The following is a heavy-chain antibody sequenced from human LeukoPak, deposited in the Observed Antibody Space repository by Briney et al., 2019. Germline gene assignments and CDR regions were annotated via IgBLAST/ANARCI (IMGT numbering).Heavy chain of an antibody. J-gene: IGHJ3*01. D-gene: IGHD3-22*01. CDR2: IAYSGTNK. CDR3: ARGGPSRDYSDNSDYYPDVFDF. CDR1: GFTFSSYA. Sequence: PGGSLRLSCAASGFTFSSYAMHWVRQAPGKGLEWVAVIAYSGTNKYCADSVKGRFTISRDNSKNTLFLQMNSLRAEDTAVYYCARGGPSRDYSDNSDYYPDVFDFWGQGTVVTVSS. V-gene: IGHV3-30*04.